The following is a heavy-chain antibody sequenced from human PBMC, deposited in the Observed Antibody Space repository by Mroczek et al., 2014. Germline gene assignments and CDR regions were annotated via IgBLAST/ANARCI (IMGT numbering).Heavy chain of an antibody. CDR3: ASQGLWFGEPSDQNAHRFDY. D-gene: IGHD3-10*01. Sequence: QVQLQQWGAGLLKPSETLSLTCAVYGGSFSGYYWSWIRQPPGKGLEWIGEINHSGSTNYNPSLKSRVTISVDTSKNQFSLKLSSVTAADTAVYYCASQGLWFGEPSDQNAHRFDYWGQGTLVTVSS. V-gene: IGHV4-34*01. CDR2: INHSGST. CDR1: GGSFSGYY. J-gene: IGHJ4*02.